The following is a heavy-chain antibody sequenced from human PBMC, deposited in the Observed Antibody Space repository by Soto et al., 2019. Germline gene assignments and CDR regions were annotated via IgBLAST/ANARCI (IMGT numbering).Heavy chain of an antibody. V-gene: IGHV3-23*01. CDR1: GFTFSSYA. Sequence: GGSLRLSCAASGFTFSSYAMSWVRQAPGNGLEWVSAISGSGGSTYYADSVKGRFTISRDNSKNTLYLQMNSLGAEDTAVYYCAKDTPYCSGGSCYSFGFDYWGQGTLVTVSS. CDR2: ISGSGGST. CDR3: AKDTPYCSGGSCYSFGFDY. D-gene: IGHD2-15*01. J-gene: IGHJ4*02.